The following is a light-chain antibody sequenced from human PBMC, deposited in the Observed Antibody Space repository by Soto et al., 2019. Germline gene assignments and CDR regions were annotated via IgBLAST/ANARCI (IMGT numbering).Light chain of an antibody. CDR1: SSDVGGYNY. Sequence: QSVLTQPASVSGSPGQSITISCTGTSSDVGGYNYVSWYQQYPGKAPKLIIYDVNSRPSEVSYRFSGSKSDTTASLIISGLQAEDEADYYCSSYTSSNTLVFGGGTKVTVL. CDR3: SSYTSSNTLV. J-gene: IGLJ2*01. V-gene: IGLV2-14*01. CDR2: DVN.